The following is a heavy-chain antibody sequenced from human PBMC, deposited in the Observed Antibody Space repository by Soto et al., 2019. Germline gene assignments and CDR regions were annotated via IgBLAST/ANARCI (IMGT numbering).Heavy chain of an antibody. CDR2: IYWNDDK. D-gene: IGHD4-17*01. Sequence: SGPTLVNPTQTLTLTCSFSGFSLSTSGVGVGWIRQPPGKALEWLALIYWNDDKRYSPSLKSRLTITKDTSKNQVVLTMTNMDPVDTATYYXAHSGWVTTQRTNWFDPWGQGTLVTVSS. CDR3: AHSGWVTTQRTNWFDP. J-gene: IGHJ5*02. CDR1: GFSLSTSGVG. V-gene: IGHV2-5*01.